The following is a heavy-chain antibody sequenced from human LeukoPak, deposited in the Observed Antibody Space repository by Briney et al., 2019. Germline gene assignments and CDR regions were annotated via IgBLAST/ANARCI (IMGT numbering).Heavy chain of an antibody. CDR2: LSGSGDST. V-gene: IGHV3-23*01. Sequence: PGGSLRLSCAASGFNFGTYSMRWVRQAPEKGLEWVSTLSGSGDSTYYADSVKGRFTISRDNSKNTLFLEMNRLRAEDTAIYYCAKEAYYDILSGSEAEGFMDVWGKGTAVIVSS. J-gene: IGHJ6*03. CDR1: GFNFGTYS. CDR3: AKEAYYDILSGSEAEGFMDV. D-gene: IGHD3-9*01.